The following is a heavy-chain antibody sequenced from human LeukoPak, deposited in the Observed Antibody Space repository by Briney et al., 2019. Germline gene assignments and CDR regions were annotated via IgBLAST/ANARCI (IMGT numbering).Heavy chain of an antibody. J-gene: IGHJ3*02. CDR2: IFHTGST. Sequence: SETLSLTCTVSGGSLSNHYWNWIRHPAGTGLEYIGRIFHTGSTNYNPSLKSRVTTSVDTSSNQFSLNLTSVTAADTAVYYCARGPLGGESFDIWGQGTMVTVSS. V-gene: IGHV4-4*07. CDR1: GGSLSNHY. CDR3: ARGPLGGESFDI. D-gene: IGHD3-16*01.